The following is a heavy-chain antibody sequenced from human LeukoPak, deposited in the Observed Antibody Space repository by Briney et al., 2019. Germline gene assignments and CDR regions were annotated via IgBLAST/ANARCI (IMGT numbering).Heavy chain of an antibody. J-gene: IGHJ6*02. V-gene: IGHV4-59*08. CDR3: ARLLSGLMVRGVYYGMDV. D-gene: IGHD3-10*01. CDR2: IYYSGST. Sequence: SETLSLTCTVSGGSISSYYWSWIRQPPGKGLEWIGYIYYSGSTNYNPSLKSRVTISVDTSKNQFSLKLSSVTAADTAVYYCARLLSGLMVRGVYYGMDVWGQGTTVTVSS. CDR1: GGSISSYY.